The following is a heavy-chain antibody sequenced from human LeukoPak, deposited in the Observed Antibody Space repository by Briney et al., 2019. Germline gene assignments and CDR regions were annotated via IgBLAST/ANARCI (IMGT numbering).Heavy chain of an antibody. J-gene: IGHJ4*02. CDR1: GFTFDDYG. CDR3: ARDSSGWSFYYFDY. D-gene: IGHD6-19*01. V-gene: IGHV3-20*04. Sequence: PGGSLILSCAASGFTFDDYGMSWVRQAPGKGLEWVSGINWNGGSTGYADSVKGRFTISRDNAKNSLYLQMNSLRAEDTALYYCARDSSGWSFYYFDYWGQGTLVTVSS. CDR2: INWNGGST.